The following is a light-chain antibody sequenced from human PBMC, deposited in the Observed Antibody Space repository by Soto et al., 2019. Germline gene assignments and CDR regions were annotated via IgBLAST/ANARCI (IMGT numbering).Light chain of an antibody. V-gene: IGLV2-8*01. CDR1: SSDVGSYDR. J-gene: IGLJ1*01. CDR3: SSYAGSNNLGHV. Sequence: QSALTQPPSVSGSPGQSVAVSCTGTSSDVGSYDRVSWYQQHPGKAPKLMIYEVSKRPSGVPDRFSGSKSGNTASLTVSGLQAEDEADYYCSSYAGSNNLGHVFGTGTKVTV. CDR2: EVS.